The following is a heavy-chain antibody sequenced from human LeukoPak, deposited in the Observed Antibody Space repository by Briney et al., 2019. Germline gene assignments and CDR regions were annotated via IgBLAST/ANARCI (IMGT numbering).Heavy chain of an antibody. Sequence: GVSLIFSCAAPEFTFSSYSMNWVRQAPGKGLEWFSYISSSSSTIQYADSVKGRFTISRDNAKDSLYLQMNSLRAEDTAVYFCARSVFHGDFDIWGQGTLVTVSS. CDR3: ARSVFHGDFDI. J-gene: IGHJ3*02. CDR1: EFTFSSYS. V-gene: IGHV3-48*01. CDR2: ISSSSSTI. D-gene: IGHD3-10*01.